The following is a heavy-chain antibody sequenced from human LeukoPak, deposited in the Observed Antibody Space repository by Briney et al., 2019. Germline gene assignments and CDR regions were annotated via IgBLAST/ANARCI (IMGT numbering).Heavy chain of an antibody. Sequence: GGSLRLSCAASGFSFSSYGMHWVRQAPGKGLEWVALISYDGSSKYYADSVRGRFTISRDNSKNTLYLQMNSLRAEDTAVYYCAKDRIGYGDYIGWFDPWGQGTLVTVSS. CDR1: GFSFSSYG. V-gene: IGHV3-30*18. J-gene: IGHJ5*02. D-gene: IGHD4-17*01. CDR3: AKDRIGYGDYIGWFDP. CDR2: ISYDGSSK.